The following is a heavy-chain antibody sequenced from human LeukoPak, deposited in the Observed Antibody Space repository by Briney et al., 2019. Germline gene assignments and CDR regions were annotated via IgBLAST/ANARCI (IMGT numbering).Heavy chain of an antibody. CDR2: VSGDGGST. Sequence: GGSLRLSCAAPGFMFHDYAIHWVRQAPGKGLEWVSLVSGDGGSTFYADSVKGRFTISRGNSKNSLYLQMNSLRSDDTALYYCARESESSGWYDYWGQGTLVTVSS. V-gene: IGHV3-43*02. J-gene: IGHJ4*02. CDR3: ARESESSGWYDY. CDR1: GFMFHDYA. D-gene: IGHD6-19*01.